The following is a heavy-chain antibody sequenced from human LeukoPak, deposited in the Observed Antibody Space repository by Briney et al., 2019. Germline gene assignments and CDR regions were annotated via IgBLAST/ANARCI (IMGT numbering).Heavy chain of an antibody. Sequence: SETLSLTCAVYGGSSSGYYWSWIRQPPGKGLEWIGEINHSGSTNYNPSRKSRVTISVDTSKNQFSLKLSSVTAAETAVYYCARGRDYYDSSGYYYSFAYWGQGTLVTVSS. CDR2: INHSGST. V-gene: IGHV4-34*01. J-gene: IGHJ4*02. D-gene: IGHD3-22*01. CDR3: ARGRDYYDSSGYYYSFAY. CDR1: GGSSSGYY.